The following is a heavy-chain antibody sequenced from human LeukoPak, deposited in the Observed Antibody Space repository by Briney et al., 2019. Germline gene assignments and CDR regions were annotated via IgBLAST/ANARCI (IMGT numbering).Heavy chain of an antibody. Sequence: PGRSLRLSCAASGFTFSSFAMHWVRQAPGKGLEWVAVISYDGSNKYYADSVKGRFTISRDNSKNTLYLQMNSLRAEDTAVYYCARDRLTGYSDYWGQGTLVTVSS. CDR3: ARDRLTGYSDY. CDR2: ISYDGSNK. D-gene: IGHD3-9*01. J-gene: IGHJ4*02. CDR1: GFTFSSFA. V-gene: IGHV3-30*01.